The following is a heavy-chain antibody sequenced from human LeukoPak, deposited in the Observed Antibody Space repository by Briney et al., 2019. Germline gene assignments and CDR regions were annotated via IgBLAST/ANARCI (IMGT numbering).Heavy chain of an antibody. Sequence: TGGSLRLSCAASGFTFSSYAMSWVRQAPGKGLEWVSAISGSGGSTYYADSVKGRFTISRDNSKNTLYLQMNSPRAEDTAVYYCAKVYMTTVTTDYWGQGTLVTVSS. J-gene: IGHJ4*02. CDR1: GFTFSSYA. V-gene: IGHV3-23*01. CDR2: ISGSGGST. D-gene: IGHD4-17*01. CDR3: AKVYMTTVTTDY.